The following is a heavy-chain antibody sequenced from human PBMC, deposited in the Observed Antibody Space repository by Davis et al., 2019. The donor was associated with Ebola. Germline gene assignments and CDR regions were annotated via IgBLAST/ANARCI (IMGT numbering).Heavy chain of an antibody. J-gene: IGHJ5*02. Sequence: GESLKISCAASGFIFSSYAMSWVRQAPGKGLEWVSSISVRSITYHADSVKGRFTISRDNSKNTLYLQMNSLRAEDTVVYYCAKDHPPTTVTTGWFDPWGQGTLVTVSS. CDR2: ISVRSIT. CDR3: AKDHPPTTVTTGWFDP. D-gene: IGHD4-17*01. CDR1: GFIFSSYA. V-gene: IGHV3-23*01.